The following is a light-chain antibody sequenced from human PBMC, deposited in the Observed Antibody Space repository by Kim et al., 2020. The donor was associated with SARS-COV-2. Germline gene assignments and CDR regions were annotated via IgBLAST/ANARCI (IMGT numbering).Light chain of an antibody. Sequence: ASVGDTVTITWRASHDIKNWLAWYQQKPGTVPTLLIHDSSTLQSGVPSRFRGNGSETDFTLIINNLQPEDFATYYCQQSESFPLTFGGGTKVEIK. CDR1: HDIKNW. V-gene: IGKV1-12*01. CDR3: QQSESFPLT. J-gene: IGKJ4*01. CDR2: DSS.